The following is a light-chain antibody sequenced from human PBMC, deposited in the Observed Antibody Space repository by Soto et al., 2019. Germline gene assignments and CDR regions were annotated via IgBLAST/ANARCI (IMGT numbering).Light chain of an antibody. CDR3: CSYAGSYTFYV. CDR1: SSDVGGYNY. J-gene: IGLJ1*01. V-gene: IGLV2-11*01. Sequence: QSALTQPRSVSGSPGQSVTISCTGTSSDVGGYNYVSWYQQHPGKAPKLMIYDVSKRPSGVPDRFSGSKSGNTASLPISGLQAEDEAAYYCCSYAGSYTFYVFGTGTKLTVL. CDR2: DVS.